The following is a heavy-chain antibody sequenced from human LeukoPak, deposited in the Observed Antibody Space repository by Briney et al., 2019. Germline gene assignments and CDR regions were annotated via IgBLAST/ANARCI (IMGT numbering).Heavy chain of an antibody. J-gene: IGHJ4*02. CDR3: ATSLGPLTDY. V-gene: IGHV3-74*01. Sequence: GGSLRLSCAASGFSFSSNWMHWVRQAPGKGLVWVSRVNSDGSGTSYADSVKGRFTISRDNAKNTLYLQMNSLRAEDPAVYYCATSLGPLTDYWGQGTLVTVSS. CDR1: GFSFSSNW. CDR2: VNSDGSGT. D-gene: IGHD7-27*01.